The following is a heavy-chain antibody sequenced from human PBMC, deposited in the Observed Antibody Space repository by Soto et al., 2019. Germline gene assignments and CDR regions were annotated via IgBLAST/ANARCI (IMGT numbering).Heavy chain of an antibody. D-gene: IGHD6-13*01. CDR1: GGSFSGYY. CDR2: INTSGST. Sequence: SETLSLTCAVYGGSFSGYYWSWLRQPPGKGLEWIGEINTSGSTNYNPSLKSRVTISVDTSKNHLSLKMTSVTAADTAGYYCETASWSQHYFEPGGQGALVTVSS. CDR3: ETASWSQHYFEP. J-gene: IGHJ5*02. V-gene: IGHV4-34*01.